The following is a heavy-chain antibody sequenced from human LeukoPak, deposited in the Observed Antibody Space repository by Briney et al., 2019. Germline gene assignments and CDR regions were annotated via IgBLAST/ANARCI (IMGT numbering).Heavy chain of an antibody. CDR2: ISSSSSYI. D-gene: IGHD2-15*01. CDR1: GFTFSSYS. J-gene: IGHJ6*03. Sequence: GGSLRLSCAASGFTFSSYSMNWVRQAPGKGLEWVSSISSSSSYIYYADSVKGRFTISRDNAKNSLYLQMNSLRAEDTAVYYCAREARAVVVVAAPPGMNYYYYYMDVWGKGTTVTVSS. V-gene: IGHV3-21*01. CDR3: AREARAVVVVAAPPGMNYYYYYMDV.